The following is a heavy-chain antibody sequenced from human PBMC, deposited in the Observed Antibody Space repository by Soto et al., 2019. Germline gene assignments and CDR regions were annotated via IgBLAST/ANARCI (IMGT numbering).Heavy chain of an antibody. CDR3: ARGPYYYDSSGYFEPFDY. CDR2: IYYSGST. J-gene: IGHJ4*02. V-gene: IGHV4-31*03. Sequence: SETLSLTCTVSGGSISSGGYYWSWIRQHPGKGLEWIGYIYYSGSTYYNPSLKSRVTISVDTSKNQFSLKLSSVTAADTAVYYCARGPYYYDSSGYFEPFDYWGQGTLVTVSS. D-gene: IGHD3-22*01. CDR1: GGSISSGGYY.